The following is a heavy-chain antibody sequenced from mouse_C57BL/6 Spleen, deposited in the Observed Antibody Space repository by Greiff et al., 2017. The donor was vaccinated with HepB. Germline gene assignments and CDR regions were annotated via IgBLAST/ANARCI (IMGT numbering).Heavy chain of an antibody. V-gene: IGHV1-9*01. J-gene: IGHJ2*01. D-gene: IGHD3-3*01. CDR3: ARSLGPIAYYFDY. CDR2: ILPGSGST. Sequence: QVQLQQSGAELMKPGASVKLSCKATGYTFTGYWIEWVKQRPGHGLEWIGEILPGSGSTNYNEKFKGKATFTADTSSNTAYMQLSSLTTGDSAIYYCARSLGPIAYYFDYWGQGTTLTVSS. CDR1: GYTFTGYW.